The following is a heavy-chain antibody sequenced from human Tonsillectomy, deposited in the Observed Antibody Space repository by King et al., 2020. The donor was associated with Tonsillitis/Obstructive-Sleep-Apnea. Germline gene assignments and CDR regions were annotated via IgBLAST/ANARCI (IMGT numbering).Heavy chain of an antibody. CDR1: GYTLTEFS. Sequence: QLVQSGAEVKKPGASVKVSCKVSGYTLTEFSMHWVRQAPGKGLEWMGGFDPEDGETIYAQKFQGRVTMTEDTSTDTAYMELSSLRSEDTAVYYCATSGSLPDSSGYYPLYYYYYYMDVWGKGTTVTVS. D-gene: IGHD3-22*01. CDR3: ATSGSLPDSSGYYPLYYYYYYMDV. J-gene: IGHJ6*03. V-gene: IGHV1-24*01. CDR2: FDPEDGET.